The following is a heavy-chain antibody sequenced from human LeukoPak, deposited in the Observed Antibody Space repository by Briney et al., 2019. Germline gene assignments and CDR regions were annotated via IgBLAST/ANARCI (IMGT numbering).Heavy chain of an antibody. CDR1: GGSLRGYY. V-gene: IGHV4-34*01. J-gene: IGHJ4*02. D-gene: IGHD6-19*01. CDR3: ASIAVAGKNSIFDY. Sequence: KPLGTPSLPCAVYGGSLRGYYWSGIPQPPREGVGWVGEINHSGSTNYNPSLKSRVTISVDTSKNQFSLKLSSVTAADTAVYYCASIAVAGKNSIFDYWGQGTLVTVSS. CDR2: INHSGST.